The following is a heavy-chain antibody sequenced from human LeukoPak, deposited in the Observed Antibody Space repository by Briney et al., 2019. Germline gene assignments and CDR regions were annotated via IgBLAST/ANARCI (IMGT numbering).Heavy chain of an antibody. D-gene: IGHD5-24*01. V-gene: IGHV3-33*01. CDR1: GFTFSSYG. Sequence: PGGSLRLSCAASGFTFSSYGMHWVRQAPGKGLEWVAVIWYDGSNKYYADSVKGRFTISRDNSKNTLYLQMNSLRAEDTAVYYCARDRWPLGFDYWGQGTLVTVSS. CDR3: ARDRWPLGFDY. CDR2: IWYDGSNK. J-gene: IGHJ4*02.